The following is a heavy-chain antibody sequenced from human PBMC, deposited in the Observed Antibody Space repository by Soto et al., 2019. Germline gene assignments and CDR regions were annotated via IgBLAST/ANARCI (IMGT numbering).Heavy chain of an antibody. V-gene: IGHV3-49*04. CDR2: TKNKTNRGTT. CDR1: GFRFSNYA. D-gene: IGHD3-16*02. Sequence: PGGSLRLSCAASGFRFSNYAMSWVRQSPGQEPEWVGFTKNKTNRGTTEYAASVKGRSTISRDDSKSIAYLQMNSLKAEDTAVYYCARARIGYSYRYYFFFSMDVWGKGNTVTVSS. CDR3: ARARIGYSYRYYFFFSMDV. J-gene: IGHJ6*03.